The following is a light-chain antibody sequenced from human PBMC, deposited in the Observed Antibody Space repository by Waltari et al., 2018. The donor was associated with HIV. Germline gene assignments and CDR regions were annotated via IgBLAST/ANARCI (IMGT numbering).Light chain of an antibody. CDR2: GAS. Sequence: EIVMTQSPVTLSVSPGERATLSCRASQNVTSNLAWYQQKPDQAPRLLTYGASTRATDIPARCSGSGSGTDFTLTINSLQSEDFAVFYCQQYNNWPPITFGQGTRLEIK. J-gene: IGKJ5*01. CDR1: QNVTSN. CDR3: QQYNNWPPIT. V-gene: IGKV3-15*01.